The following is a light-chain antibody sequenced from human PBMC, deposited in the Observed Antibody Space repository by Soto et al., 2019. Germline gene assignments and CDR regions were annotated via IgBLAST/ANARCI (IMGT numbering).Light chain of an antibody. Sequence: AIQMTQFPSSLSASVGDRVTITCRASQDIRSDLGWYQQRPGKAPKLLIYATSSLQSGVPSRFSGSGSGTDFTLTISSLQPEDFATYYCQQFKVYFWTFGQGTKVDIK. CDR3: QQFKVYFWT. CDR2: ATS. V-gene: IGKV1-6*01. CDR1: QDIRSD. J-gene: IGKJ1*01.